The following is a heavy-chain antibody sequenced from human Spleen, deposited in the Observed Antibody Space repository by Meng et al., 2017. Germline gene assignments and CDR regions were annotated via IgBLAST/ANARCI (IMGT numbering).Heavy chain of an antibody. CDR3: ARGTPGRSYSDY. CDR1: DYTFTGYG. V-gene: IGHV1-18*01. J-gene: IGHJ4*02. Sequence: QVQPVESGAEGKKPGAPVKVSCKASDYTFTGYGVSWVRQAPGQGLEWMAWLGAHDGDTSHAPKFQGRVTVSADRPTATAYMELRSLRSDDTAVYYCARGTPGRSYSDYWGQGTLVTVSS. CDR2: LGAHDGDT. D-gene: IGHD3-10*01.